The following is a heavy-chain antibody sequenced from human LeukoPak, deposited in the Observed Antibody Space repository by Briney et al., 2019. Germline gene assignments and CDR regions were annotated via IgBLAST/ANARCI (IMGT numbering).Heavy chain of an antibody. J-gene: IGHJ4*02. Sequence: GGSLRLSCAASGFVFNEHTLHWVRQTPGKGLDWVAVLSYDGSEKYYADSVKGRFTISRDNSKGTLYLQMTSLRVEDTAIYYCAKDAYGDFSAPFDSWGQGTLVIVSS. CDR1: GFVFNEHT. CDR2: LSYDGSEK. CDR3: AKDAYGDFSAPFDS. D-gene: IGHD4-17*01. V-gene: IGHV3-30*04.